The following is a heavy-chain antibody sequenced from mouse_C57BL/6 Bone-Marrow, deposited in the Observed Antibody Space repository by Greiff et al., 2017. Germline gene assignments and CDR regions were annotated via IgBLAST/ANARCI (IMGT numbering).Heavy chain of an antibody. J-gene: IGHJ2*01. Sequence: VQLQQSGAELVKPGASVKLSCKASGYNFTEYTIHWVKQRSGQGLEWIGWFYPGSGSIKYTEKFKGQATLTADKYSSTVYMELSRVASRDSSVYICARHEDKNWDGRDYCDYWGQGTTLTVSS. CDR3: ARHEDKNWDGRDYCDY. D-gene: IGHD4-1*01. CDR1: GYNFTEYT. CDR2: FYPGSGSI. V-gene: IGHV1-62-2*01.